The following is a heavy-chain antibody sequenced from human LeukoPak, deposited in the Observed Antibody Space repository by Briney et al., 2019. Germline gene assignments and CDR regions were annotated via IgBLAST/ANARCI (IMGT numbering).Heavy chain of an antibody. CDR1: GFTDSSNY. Sequence: GGSLTLSCAASGFTDSSNYMSWVRQAPGKGLEWVSVIYSGGSTYYADSVKGRFTISRDNSKNTLYLQMNSLRAEDTAVYYCARDKCSSTSCYDGGFDYWGQGTLVTVSS. V-gene: IGHV3-66*01. CDR2: IYSGGST. D-gene: IGHD2-2*01. CDR3: ARDKCSSTSCYDGGFDY. J-gene: IGHJ4*02.